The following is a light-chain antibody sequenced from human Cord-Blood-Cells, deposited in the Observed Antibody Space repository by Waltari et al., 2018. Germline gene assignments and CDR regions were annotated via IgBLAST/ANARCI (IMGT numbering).Light chain of an antibody. CDR2: SNN. CDR3: AAWDDSLNGVV. J-gene: IGLJ2*01. V-gene: IGLV1-44*01. Sequence: QSVLTQPPSASATPGQRVTISSSGSSSNIGSNAVNWYQQLPGTAPKLLIYSNNQRPSGVPDRFSGSKSGTSASLAISGLQSEDEADYYCAAWDDSLNGVVFGGGTKLTVL. CDR1: SSNIGSNA.